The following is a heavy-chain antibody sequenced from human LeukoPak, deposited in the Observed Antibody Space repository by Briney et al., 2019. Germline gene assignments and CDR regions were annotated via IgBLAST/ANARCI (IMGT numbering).Heavy chain of an antibody. J-gene: IGHJ4*02. Sequence: ASVKVSCKASGYTFTGYYMHWVRQAPGQGLEWMGWINPNSGGTNYAQKFQGRVTMTRNTSISTAYMELSSLRSEDTAVYYCARGVGFGEFTTNDDDYWGQGTLVTVSS. CDR1: GYTFTGYY. CDR2: INPNSGGT. V-gene: IGHV1-2*02. D-gene: IGHD3-10*01. CDR3: ARGVGFGEFTTNDDDY.